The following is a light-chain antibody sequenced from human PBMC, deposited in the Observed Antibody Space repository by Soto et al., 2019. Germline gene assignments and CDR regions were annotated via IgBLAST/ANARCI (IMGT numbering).Light chain of an antibody. CDR2: LGS. V-gene: IGKV2-28*01. Sequence: DIVMTQSPLSLPVTPGEPASISCSSSQSLLHSNGYNYLDWYLQKPGQSPQLLIYLGSNRASGVPDRFSGSGSGTDFTLKISRVEAEDVGVYYCMQALQTPITLGQGTRLEIK. CDR3: MQALQTPIT. J-gene: IGKJ5*01. CDR1: QSLLHSNGYNY.